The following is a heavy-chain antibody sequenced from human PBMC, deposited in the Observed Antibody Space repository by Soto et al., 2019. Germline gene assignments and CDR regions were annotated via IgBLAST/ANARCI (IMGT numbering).Heavy chain of an antibody. CDR3: ARLRGYSYGYSYYYYGMDV. D-gene: IGHD5-18*01. J-gene: IGHJ6*02. CDR1: GGSFSGYY. V-gene: IGHV4-34*01. CDR2: INHSGST. Sequence: PSETLSLTCAVYGGSFSGYYWSWIRQPPGKGLEWIGEINHSGSTNYNPSLKSRVTISVDTSKNQFSLKLSSVTAADTAVYYCARLRGYSYGYSYYYYGMDVWGQGTTVTVSS.